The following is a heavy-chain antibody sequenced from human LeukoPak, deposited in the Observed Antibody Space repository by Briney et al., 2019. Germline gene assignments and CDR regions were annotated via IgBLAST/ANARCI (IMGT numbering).Heavy chain of an antibody. CDR3: ARGREQWVSTDY. Sequence: PSQTLSLTCTVSGGSISSGDYYWRWVRQPPGKGLEWIGYIYYSGSTYYNPSLKSRVTMSVDTSKNQVSLKLSYVTAADTAVCYCARGREQWVSTDYWGQGTLVTVSS. J-gene: IGHJ4*02. V-gene: IGHV4-30-4*08. D-gene: IGHD6-19*01. CDR2: IYYSGST. CDR1: GGSISSGDYY.